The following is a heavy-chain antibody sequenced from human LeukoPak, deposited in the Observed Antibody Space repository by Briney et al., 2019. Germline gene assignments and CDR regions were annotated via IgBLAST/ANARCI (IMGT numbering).Heavy chain of an antibody. CDR2: MNQDGSSI. Sequence: GSLRLSCAAFGFTFSNSWMSWVRQAPGKGLEWVANMNQDGSSIYYVDSVKGRFTISRDNAKYSLYLHMNSLRAEDTAVYYCTRGGGQLDFWGQGTLVTVSS. D-gene: IGHD1-1*01. CDR3: TRGGGQLDF. CDR1: GFTFSNSW. J-gene: IGHJ4*02. V-gene: IGHV3-7*01.